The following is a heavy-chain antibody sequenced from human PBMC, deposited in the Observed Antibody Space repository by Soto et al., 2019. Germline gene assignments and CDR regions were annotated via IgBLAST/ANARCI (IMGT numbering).Heavy chain of an antibody. CDR2: ISYDGGNK. CDR1: GFSLINYG. J-gene: IGHJ5*02. CDR3: ARETQDCRSANCFGFYSPWFVP. V-gene: IGHV3-30*03. D-gene: IGHD2-2*01. Sequence: GGSLRLSCVASGFSLINYGMHWVRQAPGKGLEWVAVISYDGGNKQYADSVKGRHTISRDNSKNTLYLQLTSLKNEDTAMYYCARETQDCRSANCFGFYSPWFVPWGHVPLGTVSS.